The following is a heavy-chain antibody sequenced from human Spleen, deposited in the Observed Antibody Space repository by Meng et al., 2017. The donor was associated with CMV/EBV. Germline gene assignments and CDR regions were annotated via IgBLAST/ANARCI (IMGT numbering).Heavy chain of an antibody. V-gene: IGHV3-30*02. CDR2: IRYDGSNK. CDR3: ARVLDSGNEYSYYCYGMDV. Sequence: GGSLRLSCAASGFTFSSYGMHWVRQAPGKGLAWVAFIRYDGSNKYYADSLEGRFTISRDNSKNTLYLQMNSLRAEDTAVYYCARVLDSGNEYSYYCYGMDVWGQGTTVTVSS. CDR1: GFTFSSYG. D-gene: IGHD5-12*01. J-gene: IGHJ6*02.